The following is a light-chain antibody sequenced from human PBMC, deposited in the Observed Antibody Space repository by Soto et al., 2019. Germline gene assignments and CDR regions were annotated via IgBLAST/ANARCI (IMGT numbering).Light chain of an antibody. Sequence: QSVLTQPPSVSGAPGQRVTISCTGSSSNIGAGYDVHWYQQLPGTAPKLMIYEVSNRPSGVSNRFSGSKSGNTASLTISGLQAEDEADYYCSSYTSSSTLGVVFGGGTKLTVL. CDR1: SSNIGAGYD. CDR2: EVS. CDR3: SSYTSSSTLGVV. J-gene: IGLJ2*01. V-gene: IGLV1-40*01.